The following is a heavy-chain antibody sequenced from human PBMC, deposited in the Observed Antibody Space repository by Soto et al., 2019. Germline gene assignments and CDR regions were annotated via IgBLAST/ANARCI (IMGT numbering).Heavy chain of an antibody. J-gene: IGHJ4*02. CDR2: IYYSGST. V-gene: IGHV4-59*02. Sequence: ETLSLTCTVSGGFVSSYYWSWIRQPPGKGLEWIGYIYYSGSTNYNPSLKSRVTISVDTSKNQFSLKLSSVTAADTAVYYCAREKSGYDTGFDYWGQGTLVTVSS. CDR3: AREKSGYDTGFDY. D-gene: IGHD5-12*01. CDR1: GGFVSSYY.